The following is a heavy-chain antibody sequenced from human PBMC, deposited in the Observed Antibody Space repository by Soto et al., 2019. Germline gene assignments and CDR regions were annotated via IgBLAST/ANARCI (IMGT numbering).Heavy chain of an antibody. CDR3: ARDRSPYYYGTTSGPEYYFDY. Sequence: QVQLQESGPGLVKPSQTLSLTCTVSAGSISSGDYYWSWIRQPPGKGLEWIGYISYSGRNYYNPSLQSRVTMSIDTSKKQFSLRLSSVTAADTAVYYCARDRSPYYYGTTSGPEYYFDYWGQGTLVTVSS. CDR1: AGSISSGDYY. V-gene: IGHV4-30-4*01. J-gene: IGHJ4*02. D-gene: IGHD3-22*01. CDR2: ISYSGRN.